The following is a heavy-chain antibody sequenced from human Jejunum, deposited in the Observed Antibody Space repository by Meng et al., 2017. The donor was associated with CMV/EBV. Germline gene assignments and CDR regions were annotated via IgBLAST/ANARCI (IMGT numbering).Heavy chain of an antibody. J-gene: IGHJ6*02. V-gene: IGHV3-30*02. Sequence: MHRVRQAPGKGLEWVAIIRYDGSNKNYLHSVRGRFTISRDDSKNTLYLQMNNLRGDDTAIYYCAKVTSSRTMDPGTRSGQSYAMDVWGPGTTVTVSS. CDR3: AKVTSSRTMDPGTRSGQSYAMDV. D-gene: IGHD2-2*01. CDR2: IRYDGSNK.